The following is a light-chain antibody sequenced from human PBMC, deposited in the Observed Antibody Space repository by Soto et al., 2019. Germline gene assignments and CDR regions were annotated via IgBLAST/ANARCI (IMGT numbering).Light chain of an antibody. V-gene: IGLV2-23*01. CDR3: CSYAGSSTFYV. J-gene: IGLJ1*01. CDR2: EGS. Sequence: QSALTQPASVSGSPGQSITISCTGTSSDVGSYNLVSWYQQHPGKAPKLMIYEGSKRPSGVSNRFSGSKSGNTASLTISGPQAEDEADYYCCSYAGSSTFYVFGTGTKLTVL. CDR1: SSDVGSYNL.